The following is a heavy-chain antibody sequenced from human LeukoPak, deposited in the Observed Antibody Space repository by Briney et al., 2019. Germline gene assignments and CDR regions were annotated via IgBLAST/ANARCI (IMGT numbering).Heavy chain of an antibody. J-gene: IGHJ5*02. D-gene: IGHD3-10*01. Sequence: SETLSLTCAVYGGPFSGYYWSWIRQPPGKGLEWIGEINHSGSTNYNPSLKSRVTISVDTSKNQFSLKLSSVTAADTAVYYCAAITMVRGVPYDWFDPWGQGTLVTVSS. CDR3: AAITMVRGVPYDWFDP. CDR1: GGPFSGYY. CDR2: INHSGST. V-gene: IGHV4-34*01.